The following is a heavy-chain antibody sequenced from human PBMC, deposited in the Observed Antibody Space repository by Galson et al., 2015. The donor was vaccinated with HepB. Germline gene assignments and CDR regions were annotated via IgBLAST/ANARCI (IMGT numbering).Heavy chain of an antibody. CDR3: AREGGYYYYDSSGYHRGPYFDY. CDR2: IWYDESNK. D-gene: IGHD3-22*01. V-gene: IGHV3-33*01. CDR1: GFTFSSYG. Sequence: SLRLSCAASGFTFSSYGMHWVRQAPGKGLEWVAVIWYDESNKYYADSVKGRFTISRDNSKNTLYLQMNSLRAEDTAVYYCAREGGYYYYDSSGYHRGPYFDYWGQGTLVTVSS. J-gene: IGHJ4*02.